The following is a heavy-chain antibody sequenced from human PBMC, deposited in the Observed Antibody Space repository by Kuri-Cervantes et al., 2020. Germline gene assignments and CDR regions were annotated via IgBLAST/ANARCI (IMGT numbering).Heavy chain of an antibody. J-gene: IGHJ4*02. CDR3: ARGAATTGNDY. Sequence: LRLSCAISGDSVSSNSAAWNWIRQSLSRGLEWLGRTYYRSQWFNDYAVSVKSRITINPDTSKNQFSPQLNSVTPDDTAVYYCARGAATTGNDYWGQGTLVTVSS. CDR2: TYYRSQWFN. D-gene: IGHD1-1*01. V-gene: IGHV6-1*01. CDR1: GDSVSSNSAA.